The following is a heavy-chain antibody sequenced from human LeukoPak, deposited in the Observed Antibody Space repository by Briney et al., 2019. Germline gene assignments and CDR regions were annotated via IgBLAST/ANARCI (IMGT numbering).Heavy chain of an antibody. V-gene: IGHV3-23*01. CDR2: IFGSGAGI. CDR3: AKDRIPDGFYSLDH. J-gene: IGHJ4*02. D-gene: IGHD3-3*01. Sequence: GGSLRLSCTASGFAFSTYAINWVRQAPGKGLEWVSVIFGSGAGINYADSVKGRFTISRDNSKNTLYLQMNTLRAEDTAIYYCAKDRIPDGFYSLDHWGQGALVTVSS. CDR1: GFAFSTYA.